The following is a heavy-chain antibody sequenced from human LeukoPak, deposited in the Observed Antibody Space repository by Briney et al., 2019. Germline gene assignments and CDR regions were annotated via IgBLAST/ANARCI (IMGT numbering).Heavy chain of an antibody. CDR1: GFTFSSYN. CDR3: ARGLWFGELRWSDY. CDR2: ISTSSSTI. V-gene: IGHV3-48*02. Sequence: GGSLRLSCAASGFTFSSYNMNWVRQAPGKGLEWVSYISTSSSTIYYADSVKGRSTISRDNARNSLFLQMSSLRDEDTAVYYCARGLWFGELRWSDYWGQGTLVTVSS. J-gene: IGHJ4*02. D-gene: IGHD3-10*01.